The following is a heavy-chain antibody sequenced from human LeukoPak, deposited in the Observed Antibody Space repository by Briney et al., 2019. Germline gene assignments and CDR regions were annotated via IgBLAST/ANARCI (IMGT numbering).Heavy chain of an antibody. V-gene: IGHV3-30*02. CDR2: IRYDGSNK. D-gene: IGHD6-13*01. CDR3: AKRKLRIAAAGSDSGAFDY. Sequence: GGSLRLSCAASGFTFSSYGMHWVRQAPGKGLEWVAFIRYDGSNKYYADSVKGRFTISRDNSKNTLYLQMNSLRAEDTAVYYCAKRKLRIAAAGSDSGAFDYWSQGTLVTVSS. J-gene: IGHJ4*02. CDR1: GFTFSSYG.